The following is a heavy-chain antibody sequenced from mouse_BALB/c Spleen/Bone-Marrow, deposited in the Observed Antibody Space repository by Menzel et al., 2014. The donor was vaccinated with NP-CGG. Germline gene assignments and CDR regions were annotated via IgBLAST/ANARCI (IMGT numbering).Heavy chain of an antibody. V-gene: IGHV7-3*02. CDR3: ARYDVYYYFDY. CDR2: IRNKANGYTT. D-gene: IGHD2-3*01. Sequence: EVKLVESGGGLVQPGGSLRLSCATSGFTFTDYYMSWVRQPPGKALEWLVFIRNKANGYTTEYSASVKGRFTISRDNSQSILYLQMNTLRAEDSATYYCARYDVYYYFDYWGQGTPLTVSS. J-gene: IGHJ2*01. CDR1: GFTFTDYY.